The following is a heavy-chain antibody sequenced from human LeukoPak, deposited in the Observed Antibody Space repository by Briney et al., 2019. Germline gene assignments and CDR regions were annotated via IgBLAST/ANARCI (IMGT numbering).Heavy chain of an antibody. J-gene: IGHJ6*03. CDR1: GYTFTSYG. V-gene: IGHV1-18*01. CDR2: ISAYNGNT. Sequence: ASVKVSCKASGYTFTSYGISWVRQAPGQGLEWMGWISAYNGNTNYAQKLQGRVTMTTDTSTSTAYMELRSLRSDDTAAYYCARGRPDIVVVVAANDPTGYYYYMDVWGKGTTVTVSS. D-gene: IGHD2-15*01. CDR3: ARGRPDIVVVVAANDPTGYYYYMDV.